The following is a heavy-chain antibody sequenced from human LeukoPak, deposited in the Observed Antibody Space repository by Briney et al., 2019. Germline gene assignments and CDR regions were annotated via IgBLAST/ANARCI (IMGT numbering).Heavy chain of an antibody. V-gene: IGHV1-18*04. CDR2: ISAYNGNT. CDR3: ARLGSDFWSGYSMDV. Sequence: ASVKVSCKASGYTFTGYYMHWVRQAPGQGLEWMGWISAYNGNTNYAQKLQGRVTMTTDTSTSTAYMELRSLRSDDTAVYYCARLGSDFWSGYSMDVWGKGTTVTVSS. J-gene: IGHJ6*04. CDR1: GYTFTGYY. D-gene: IGHD3-3*01.